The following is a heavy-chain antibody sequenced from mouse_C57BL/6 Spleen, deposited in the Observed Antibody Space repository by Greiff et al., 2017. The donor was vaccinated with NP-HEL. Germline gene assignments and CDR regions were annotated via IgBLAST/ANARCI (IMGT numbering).Heavy chain of an antibody. CDR1: GFSLTSYG. V-gene: IGHV2-3*01. CDR2: IWGDGST. Sequence: VHLVESGPGLVAPSQSLSITCTVSGFSLTSYGVSWVRQPPGKGLEWLGVIWGDGSTNYHSALISRLSISKDNSKSQVFLKLNSLQTDDTATYYCAKVRTQLRPGAMDYWGQGTSVTVSS. J-gene: IGHJ4*01. D-gene: IGHD3-2*02. CDR3: AKVRTQLRPGAMDY.